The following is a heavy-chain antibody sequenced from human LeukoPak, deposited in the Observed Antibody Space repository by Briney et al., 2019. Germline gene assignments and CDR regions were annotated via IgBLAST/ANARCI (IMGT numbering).Heavy chain of an antibody. Sequence: PGGSLRLSCAASGFTFSTFDMHWVRHGPGKGLEWVSGICTAGDTHYPASMKGRFTISTANAKTNSYLIFNSMRAGATTGHYCARAGQRFSDAYDIWGQGTLVTASS. D-gene: IGHD3-10*01. V-gene: IGHV3-13*01. CDR3: ARAGQRFSDAYDI. CDR1: GFTFSTFD. J-gene: IGHJ3*02. CDR2: ICTAGDT.